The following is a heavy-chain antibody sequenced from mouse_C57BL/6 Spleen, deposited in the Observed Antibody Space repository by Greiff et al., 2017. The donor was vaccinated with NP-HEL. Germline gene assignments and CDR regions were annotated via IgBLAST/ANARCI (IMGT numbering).Heavy chain of an antibody. CDR2: IWRGGST. CDR3: AKGGRGDYFDD. V-gene: IGHV2-5*01. D-gene: IGHD3-3*01. J-gene: IGHJ2*01. CDR1: GFSLTSYG. Sequence: VKLVESGPGLVQPSQSLSITCTVSGFSLTSYGVHWVRQSPGKGLEWLGVIWRGGSTDYNAAFMSRLSITKDNSKSQVFFKMNSLQAEDTAIYYCAKGGRGDYFDDWGQGTTLTVSS.